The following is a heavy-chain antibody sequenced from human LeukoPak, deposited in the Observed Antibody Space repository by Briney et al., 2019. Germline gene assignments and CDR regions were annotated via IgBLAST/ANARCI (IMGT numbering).Heavy chain of an antibody. CDR3: ANRGY. CDR1: GFTVSSDF. V-gene: IGHV3-66*01. Sequence: GGSLRLSCAASGFTVSSDFMIWVRQAPGKGLEWVSKIDGGGTTNYADSVKGRFTVPRDNSKNTVYLQMNSLRVEDTAMYSCANRGYWGQGTLVTVSS. J-gene: IGHJ4*02. CDR2: IDGGGTT.